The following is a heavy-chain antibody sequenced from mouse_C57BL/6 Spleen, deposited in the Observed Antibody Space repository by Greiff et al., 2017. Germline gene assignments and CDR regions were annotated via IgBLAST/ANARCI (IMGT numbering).Heavy chain of an antibody. Sequence: EVKLQESVAELVRPGASVKLSCTASGFNIKNTYMHWVKQRPEQGLEWIGRIDPANGNTKYAPKFQGKATITADTSSNTAYLQLSSLTSEDTAIYYCTTVVATPSFDVWGTGTTVTVAS. CDR2: IDPANGNT. J-gene: IGHJ1*03. CDR3: TTVVATPSFDV. D-gene: IGHD1-1*01. V-gene: IGHV14-3*01. CDR1: GFNIKNTY.